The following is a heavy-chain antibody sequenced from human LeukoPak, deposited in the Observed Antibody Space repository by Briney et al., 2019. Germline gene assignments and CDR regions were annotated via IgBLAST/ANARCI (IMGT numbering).Heavy chain of an antibody. CDR2: IRQDGTEK. D-gene: IGHD2-2*03. CDR3: TRDLLDIVVVPAAESSSWGFDY. V-gene: IGHV3-7*03. CDR1: GFTFSSYW. Sequence: GGSLRLSCAASGFTFSSYWMSWVRQAPGKGLEWVANIRQDGTEKYYVDSVKGRFTISRDNAKNTLYLQMNSLKTEDTAVYYCTRDLLDIVVVPAAESSSWGFDYWGQGTLVAVSS. J-gene: IGHJ4*02.